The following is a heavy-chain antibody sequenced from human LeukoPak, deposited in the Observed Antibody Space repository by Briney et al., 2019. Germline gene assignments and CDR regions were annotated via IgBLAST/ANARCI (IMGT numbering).Heavy chain of an antibody. CDR3: ARILTPYSGYDEHDAFDI. J-gene: IGHJ3*02. CDR1: GYTFTSYY. CDR2: INPSGGST. Sequence: ASVKVSCKASGYTFTSYYMHWVRQAPGQGLEWMGIINPSGGSTSYAQKFQGRVTMTRDTSTSTVYMELSSLRSEDTAVYYCARILTPYSGYDEHDAFDIWGQGTMVTVSS. V-gene: IGHV1-46*01. D-gene: IGHD5-12*01.